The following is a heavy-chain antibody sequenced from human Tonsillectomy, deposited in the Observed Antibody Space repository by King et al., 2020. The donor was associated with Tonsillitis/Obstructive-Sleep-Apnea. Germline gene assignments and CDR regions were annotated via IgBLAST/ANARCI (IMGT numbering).Heavy chain of an antibody. J-gene: IGHJ5*02. Sequence: VQLVESGGGVVQPGRSLRLSCAASGFTFSSYGMNWVRQAPGKGLEWVALIWYDGSNKYYADSVKGRFTISRDNSKNTLYLQMNTLRPEDTAVYYCARARVVKGGFDPWGQGTLVTVSS. CDR2: IWYDGSNK. CDR3: ARARVVKGGFDP. D-gene: IGHD4-23*01. CDR1: GFTFSSYG. V-gene: IGHV3-33*01.